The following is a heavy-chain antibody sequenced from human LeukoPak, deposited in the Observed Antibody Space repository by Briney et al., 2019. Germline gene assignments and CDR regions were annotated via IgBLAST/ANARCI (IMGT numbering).Heavy chain of an antibody. J-gene: IGHJ4*02. V-gene: IGHV3-23*01. CDR3: AANQGATEYCSITSCYTIDY. CDR2: ISGSGGST. D-gene: IGHD2-2*02. CDR1: GFTFSSYA. Sequence: GGSLRLSCAASGFTFSSYAMSWVRQAPGKGLEWVSAISGSGGSTYYADSVKGRFTISRDNSKNTLYLQMNSLRAEDTAVYYCAANQGATEYCSITSCYTIDYWGQGTLVTVSS.